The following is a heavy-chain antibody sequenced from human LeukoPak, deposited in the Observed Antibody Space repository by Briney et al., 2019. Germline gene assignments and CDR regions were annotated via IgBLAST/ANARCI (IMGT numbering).Heavy chain of an antibody. CDR1: GFTFSSYA. Sequence: GSLRLSCAASGFTFSSYAMSWVRQAPGKGLEWIGSIYYSGSTYNNPSLKSRVTIFVDTSKNQFSLKLSSVTATDTAVYYCARTYGDYDDAFDVWGQGTMVTVSS. D-gene: IGHD4-17*01. CDR3: ARTYGDYDDAFDV. CDR2: IYYSGST. J-gene: IGHJ3*01. V-gene: IGHV4-39*01.